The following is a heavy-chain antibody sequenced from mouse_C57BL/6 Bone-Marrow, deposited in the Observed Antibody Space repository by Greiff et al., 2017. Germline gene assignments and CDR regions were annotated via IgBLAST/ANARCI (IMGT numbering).Heavy chain of an antibody. CDR3: ASLRYWYFDV. Sequence: QVQLKESGPGLVQPSQCLSITCTVSGFSLTSYGVHWVRQSPGKGLEWLGVIWSGGSTDYNAAFISRLSISKDNSKSQVFFKMNSLQADDTAIYYCASLRYWYFDVWGTGTTVTVSS. CDR1: GFSLTSYG. D-gene: IGHD1-1*01. V-gene: IGHV2-2*01. J-gene: IGHJ1*03. CDR2: IWSGGST.